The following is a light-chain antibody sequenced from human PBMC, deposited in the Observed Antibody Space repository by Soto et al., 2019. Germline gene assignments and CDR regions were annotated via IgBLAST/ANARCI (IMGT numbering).Light chain of an antibody. Sequence: QAVLTQPPSVSAAPGQTVTISCSGTNSNIGKNFVSWYRQSPGTAPNLLLYDNDKRPSGIPDRFTGSRIDTSATLGISGLQTGDEADYYCGTWDTSLFVWVFGGGTKLTVL. V-gene: IGLV1-51*01. CDR1: NSNIGKNF. J-gene: IGLJ3*02. CDR3: GTWDTSLFVWV. CDR2: DND.